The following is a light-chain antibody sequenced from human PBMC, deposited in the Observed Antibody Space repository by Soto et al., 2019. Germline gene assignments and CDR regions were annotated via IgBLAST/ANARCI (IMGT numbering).Light chain of an antibody. CDR3: SSYTSSSTRV. CDR1: SSDVGGYNY. CDR2: DVS. Sequence: QSALTQPASVSGSPGQSITISCTGTSSDVGGYNYVSWYQQHPGKAPKLMICDVSNRPSGVSNRFSGSKSGNTASLSISGLQAFDEADYYCSSYTSSSTRVFGTGTRSPS. J-gene: IGLJ1*01. V-gene: IGLV2-14*01.